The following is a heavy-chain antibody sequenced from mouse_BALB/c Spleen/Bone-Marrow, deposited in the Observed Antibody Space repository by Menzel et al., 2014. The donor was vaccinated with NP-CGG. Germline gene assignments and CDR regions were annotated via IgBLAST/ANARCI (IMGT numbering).Heavy chain of an antibody. CDR1: GYSITSDYA. CDR2: ISYSGSF. J-gene: IGHJ1*01. D-gene: IGHD1-1*02. Sequence: EVKLVESGPGLVKPFQSLSLTCTVTGYSITSDYAWNWIRQFPGNELEWMGYISYSGSFSYNPSLKSRISVTRDTSKNQFFLQLNSVTAEDTATYYCARSGGKRYFAVWGAGTSVTVSS. V-gene: IGHV3-2*02. CDR3: ARSGGKRYFAV.